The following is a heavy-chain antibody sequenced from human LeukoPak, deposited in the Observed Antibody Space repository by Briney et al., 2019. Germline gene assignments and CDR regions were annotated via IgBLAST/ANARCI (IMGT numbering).Heavy chain of an antibody. CDR3: ARESRGVRGVITKDAIYY. D-gene: IGHD3-10*01. CDR2: MNPNSGNT. J-gene: IGHJ4*02. CDR1: GYTLTSYD. V-gene: IGHV1-8*03. Sequence: GASVKVSCKASGYTLTSYDINWVRQATGQGLEWMGWMNPNSGNTGYAQKFQGRVTITRNTSISTAYMELSSLRSEDTAVYYCARESRGVRGVITKDAIYYWGQGTMVTVSS.